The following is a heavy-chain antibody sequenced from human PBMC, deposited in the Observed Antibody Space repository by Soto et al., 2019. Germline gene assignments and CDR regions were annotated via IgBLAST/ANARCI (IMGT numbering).Heavy chain of an antibody. D-gene: IGHD3-3*01. Sequence: SETLSLTCAVYCGSFSGYYWSWIRQPPGKGLEWIVEINHSGSTNYNPSLKSRVTISVDTHKNQFSLKLSSVTAADTAVYYCARGGCSYDCWSGYYTDVPPWYYYYGMDVWGQGTTVT. CDR1: CGSFSGYY. CDR2: INHSGST. J-gene: IGHJ6*02. V-gene: IGHV4-34*01. CDR3: ARGGCSYDCWSGYYTDVPPWYYYYGMDV.